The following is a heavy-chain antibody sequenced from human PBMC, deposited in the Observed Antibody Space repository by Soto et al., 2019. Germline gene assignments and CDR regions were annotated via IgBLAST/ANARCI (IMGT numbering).Heavy chain of an antibody. CDR1: GGSFGNSA. J-gene: IGHJ4*02. CDR3: ATGVIWIGYFTVDS. CDR2: FIPVYRTP. Sequence: QVLLVQSGAEVKKPGSSVKISCKASGGSFGNSAINWVRQTPGQGLEWLGGFIPVYRTPNYAQKFQGRVTITADESTGTAYMTLNSLASNDPAVYYCATGVIWIGYFTVDSWGQGTRVTVSS. V-gene: IGHV1-69*01. D-gene: IGHD3-3*01.